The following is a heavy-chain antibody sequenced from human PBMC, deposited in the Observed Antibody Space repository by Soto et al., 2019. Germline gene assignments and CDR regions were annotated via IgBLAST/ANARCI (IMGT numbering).Heavy chain of an antibody. Sequence: ASVKVSCKASGYTFTSYGISWVRQAPGQGLEWMGWISAYNGNTNYAQKLQGRVTMTTDTSTSTAYMELRSLRSDDTAVYYCARDSFSLLLFGELLGYYYYVMYCWAQGTTVTVSS. CDR1: GYTFTSYG. V-gene: IGHV1-18*01. D-gene: IGHD3-10*01. CDR3: ARDSFSLLLFGELLGYYYYVMYC. CDR2: ISAYNGNT. J-gene: IGHJ6*02.